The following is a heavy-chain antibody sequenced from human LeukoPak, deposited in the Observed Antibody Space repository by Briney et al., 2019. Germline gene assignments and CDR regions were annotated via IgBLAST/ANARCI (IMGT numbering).Heavy chain of an antibody. J-gene: IGHJ3*02. CDR1: GGSISSYY. CDR2: IYYSGST. CDR3: ARMYYDILTGFDAFDI. V-gene: IGHV4-39*07. Sequence: SETLSLTCTVSGGSISSYYWGWIRQPPGKGLEWIGSIYYSGSTYYNPSLKSRVTISVDTSKNQFSLKLSSVTAADTAVYYCARMYYDILTGFDAFDIWGQGTMVTVSS. D-gene: IGHD3-9*01.